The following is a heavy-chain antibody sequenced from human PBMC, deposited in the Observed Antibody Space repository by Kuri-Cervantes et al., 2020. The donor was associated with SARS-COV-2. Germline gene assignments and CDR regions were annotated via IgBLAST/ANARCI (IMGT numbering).Heavy chain of an antibody. J-gene: IGHJ6*03. CDR2: IYYRGST. CDR1: GGSISSSLYY. CDR3: ARGRIAAAAGRYYYYMDV. D-gene: IGHD6-13*01. Sequence: GSLRLSCTVSGGSISSSLYYWGWVRQPPGQGLEWIGSIYYRGSTYYNPSLNSRVTISVDTSKNQFSLKLSSVTAADTAAYYCARGRIAAAAGRYYYYMDVWGKGTTVTVSS. V-gene: IGHV4-39*01.